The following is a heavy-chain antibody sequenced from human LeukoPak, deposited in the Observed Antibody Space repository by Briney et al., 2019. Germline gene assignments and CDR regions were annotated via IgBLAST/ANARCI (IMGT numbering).Heavy chain of an antibody. CDR3: VSGSYNAFDI. CDR1: GFTFKNYG. J-gene: IGHJ3*02. V-gene: IGHV3-33*01. Sequence: GGSLRLSCGASGFTFKNYGMHWVRQAPGKGLEWVAVIWYDGSNKYYTDSVKGRFTISRDNSNNMVYLQMNSLGAEDTAVYYCVSGSYNAFDIWGQGTMVTVSS. D-gene: IGHD1-26*01. CDR2: IWYDGSNK.